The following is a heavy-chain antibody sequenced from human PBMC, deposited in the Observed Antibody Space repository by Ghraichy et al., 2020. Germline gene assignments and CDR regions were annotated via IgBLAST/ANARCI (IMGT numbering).Heavy chain of an antibody. J-gene: IGHJ4*02. D-gene: IGHD4-23*01. V-gene: IGHV3-53*01. Sequence: GGSLRLSCAASGFTVSSNYMSWVRQAPGKGLEWVSVIYSGGSTYYADSVKGRFTISRDNSKNTLYLQMNSLRAEDTAVYYCARCYGGNVGAVDYWGQGTLVTVSS. CDR2: IYSGGST. CDR3: ARCYGGNVGAVDY. CDR1: GFTVSSNY.